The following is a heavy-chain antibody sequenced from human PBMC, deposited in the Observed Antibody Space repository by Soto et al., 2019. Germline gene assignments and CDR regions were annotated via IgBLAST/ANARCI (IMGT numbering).Heavy chain of an antibody. V-gene: IGHV1-69*13. CDR2: IIPIFGTA. Sequence: AASVKVSCKASGGTFSSYAISWVRQAPGQGLEWMGGIIPIFGTANYAQKFQGRVTITADESTSTAYMELSSLRSEDTAVYYCARGRLVGLPDYYYYYGMDVWGQGTTVTVSS. J-gene: IGHJ6*02. D-gene: IGHD2-21*01. CDR3: ARGRLVGLPDYYYYYGMDV. CDR1: GGTFSSYA.